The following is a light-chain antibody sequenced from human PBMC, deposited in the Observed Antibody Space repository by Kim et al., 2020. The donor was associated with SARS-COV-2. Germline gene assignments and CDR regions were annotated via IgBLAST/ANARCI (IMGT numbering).Light chain of an antibody. J-gene: IGKJ3*01. CDR3: QQYGSSPRVT. CDR1: QSVSSSY. V-gene: IGKV3-20*01. Sequence: PRENNTLSCRASQSVSSSYLAWYQPKPGQAPRRLIYGASSKATGIPDRFSGSGSGTDFTLTISRLEPEDFAVYYCQQYGSSPRVTFGPGTKVDIK. CDR2: GAS.